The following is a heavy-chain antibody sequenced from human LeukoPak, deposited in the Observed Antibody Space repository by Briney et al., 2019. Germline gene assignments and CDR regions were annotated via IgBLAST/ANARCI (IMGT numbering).Heavy chain of an antibody. CDR3: ARGDWHVDAFDI. D-gene: IGHD3/OR15-3a*01. J-gene: IGHJ3*02. CDR1: GGSISSYY. Sequence: SETLSLTCTVSGGSISSYYWSWIRQPPGKGLEWIGYIYYSGSTNYNPSLKSRVTISVDTSKNQFSLKLSSVIAADTAVYYCARGDWHVDAFDIWGQGTMVTVSS. CDR2: IYYSGST. V-gene: IGHV4-59*01.